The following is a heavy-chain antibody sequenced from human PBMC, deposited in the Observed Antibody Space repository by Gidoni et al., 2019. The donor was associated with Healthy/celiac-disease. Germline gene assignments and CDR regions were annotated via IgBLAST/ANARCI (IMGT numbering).Heavy chain of an antibody. J-gene: IGHJ4*02. CDR3: TTYWNDEGSGYYFDY. Sequence: EVQLVESGGGLVKPGGSLRLSCAASGFTFSNAWMSWVRQAPGKGLEWVGRIKSKTDGGTTDYAAPVKGRFTISRDDSKNTLYLQMNSLKTEDTAVYYCTTYWNDEGSGYYFDYWGQGTLVTVSS. CDR2: IKSKTDGGTT. D-gene: IGHD1-1*01. V-gene: IGHV3-15*01. CDR1: GFTFSNAW.